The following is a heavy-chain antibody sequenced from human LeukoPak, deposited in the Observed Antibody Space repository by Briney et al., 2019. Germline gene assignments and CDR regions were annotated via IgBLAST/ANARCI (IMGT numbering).Heavy chain of an antibody. V-gene: IGHV3-21*01. Sequence: KPGGSLRLSCAASGFTFSSYTMNWGRQAPGKGLEWVSSISSSSNYIYYADSVKGRFTISRDNAKNSLFLQMNSPRAEDTAVYYCARGQGLQLKSGSDYWGQGTLVTVSS. CDR3: ARGQGLQLKSGSDY. CDR1: GFTFSSYT. J-gene: IGHJ4*02. CDR2: ISSSSNYI. D-gene: IGHD5-24*01.